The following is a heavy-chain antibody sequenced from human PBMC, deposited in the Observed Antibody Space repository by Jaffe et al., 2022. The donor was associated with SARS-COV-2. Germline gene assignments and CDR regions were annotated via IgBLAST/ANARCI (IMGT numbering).Heavy chain of an antibody. V-gene: IGHV3-53*01. CDR1: GFTVSSNY. CDR3: ARGKADYGDYVWGSFDY. CDR2: IYSGGST. J-gene: IGHJ4*02. Sequence: EVQLVESGGGLIQPGGSLRLSCAASGFTVSSNYMSWVRQAPGKGLEWVSVIYSGGSTYYADSVKGRFTISRDNSKNTLYLQMNSLRAEDTAVYYCARGKADYGDYVWGSFDYWGQGTLVTVSS. D-gene: IGHD4-17*01.